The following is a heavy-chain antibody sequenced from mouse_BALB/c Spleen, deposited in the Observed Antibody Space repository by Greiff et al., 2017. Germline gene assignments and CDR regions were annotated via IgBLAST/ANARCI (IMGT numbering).Heavy chain of an antibody. CDR2: IYPGNVNT. CDR1: GYTFTSYY. V-gene: IGHV1-66*01. D-gene: IGHD4-1*01. Sequence: QVQLKESGPELVKPGASVRISCKASGYTFTSYYIHWVKQRPGQGLEWIGWIYPGNVNTKYNEKFKSKATLTVDTSSSTAYMQLSSLASEDSALYYCARSGWDERFAYWGQGTLVTVSA. J-gene: IGHJ3*01. CDR3: ARSGWDERFAY.